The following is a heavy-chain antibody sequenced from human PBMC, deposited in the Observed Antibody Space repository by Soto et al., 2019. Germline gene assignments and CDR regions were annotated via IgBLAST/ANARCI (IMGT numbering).Heavy chain of an antibody. D-gene: IGHD1-26*01. J-gene: IGHJ4*02. CDR3: TRKQWELLSPFDY. V-gene: IGHV5-51*01. CDR2: IYPGDSDT. Sequence: LKISCKGSGYNFTDYWIAWVRQMPGKGLEWMGIIYPGDSDTRYSPSFQGQVTISADKSITTAYLQWNSLKASDTAMYYCTRKQWELLSPFDYWGQGTLVTVSS. CDR1: GYNFTDYW.